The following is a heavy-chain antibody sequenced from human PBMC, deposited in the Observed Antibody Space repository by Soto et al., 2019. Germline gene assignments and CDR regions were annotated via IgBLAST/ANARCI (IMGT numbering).Heavy chain of an antibody. CDR2: IYHSGST. CDR3: PRARIRGYSYGYIFDY. D-gene: IGHD5-18*01. V-gene: IGHV4-4*02. J-gene: IGHJ4*02. Sequence: SETLSLTCAVSGGSISSSNWWSWVRQPPGKGLEWIGEIYHSGSTNYNPSLKSRVTISVDRSKNQFSLKLSSVTAADTAVYYCPRARIRGYSYGYIFDYWGQGTLVTVSS. CDR1: GGSISSSNW.